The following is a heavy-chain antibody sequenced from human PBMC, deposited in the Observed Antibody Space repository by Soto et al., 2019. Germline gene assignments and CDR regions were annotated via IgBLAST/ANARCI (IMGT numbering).Heavy chain of an antibody. CDR2: IYYSGRS. CDR1: GGSITSSSYY. Sequence: PSETLSLTCTVSGGSITSSSYYWGWIRQPPGKGLEWIGGIYYSGRSYYNPSLKSRVTMSVDTSKHQFSLTLNSVTAADAAVYYCARQRTTVVTQAYFDHWGQGTLVTVSS. J-gene: IGHJ4*02. D-gene: IGHD4-17*01. CDR3: ARQRTTVVTQAYFDH. V-gene: IGHV4-39*01.